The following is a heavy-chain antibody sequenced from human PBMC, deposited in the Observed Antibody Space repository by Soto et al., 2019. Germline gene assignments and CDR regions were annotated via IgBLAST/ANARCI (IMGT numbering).Heavy chain of an antibody. J-gene: IGHJ6*04. D-gene: IGHD6-19*01. CDR1: GYTFTSYG. V-gene: IGHV1-18*04. CDR2: ISANNGNT. CDR3: VRVGIAVAASPDNYGMDV. Sequence: ASVKVACRASGYTFTSYGISWVRQAPGQGLAWMGWISANNGNTNSAQKLQGRVTMTTDTSTSTAYMELRSLRSNDTAVYYCVRVGIAVAASPDNYGMDVRRKGTTVTVSS.